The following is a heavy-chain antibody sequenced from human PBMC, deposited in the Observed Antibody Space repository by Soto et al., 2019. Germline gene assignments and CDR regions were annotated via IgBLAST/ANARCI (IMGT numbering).Heavy chain of an antibody. V-gene: IGHV3-33*01. Sequence: GGSLRLSCAASGFTFSSYGMHWVRQAPGKGLEWVAVIWYDGSNKYYADSVKGRFTISRDNSKNTLYLQMNSLRAEDTAVYYCAGPSGWSEYYGMDVWGQGTTVTVSS. CDR1: GFTFSSYG. D-gene: IGHD6-19*01. J-gene: IGHJ6*02. CDR3: AGPSGWSEYYGMDV. CDR2: IWYDGSNK.